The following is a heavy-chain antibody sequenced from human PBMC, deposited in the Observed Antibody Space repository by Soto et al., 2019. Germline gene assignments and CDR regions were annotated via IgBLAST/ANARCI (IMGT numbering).Heavy chain of an antibody. J-gene: IGHJ6*02. Sequence: PSETLSLTCAVSGGSISSYYWSWIRQPPGKGLEWIGYIYYSGSTNYNPSLKSRVTISVDTSKNQFSLKLSSVTAADTAVYYCARFGSGSYQGPYYYGMDVWGQGTTVTVSS. CDR2: IYYSGST. CDR1: GGSISSYY. D-gene: IGHD3-10*01. CDR3: ARFGSGSYQGPYYYGMDV. V-gene: IGHV4-59*01.